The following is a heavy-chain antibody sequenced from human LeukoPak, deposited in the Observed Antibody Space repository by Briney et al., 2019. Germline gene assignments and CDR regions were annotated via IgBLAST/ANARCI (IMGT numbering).Heavy chain of an antibody. CDR1: GFSFSSYA. Sequence: PGGSLRLSCAASGFSFSSYAMSWVRQAPGKGLEWVSAISGSGGRTYYADSVKGRFTISRDNSKNTLYLQMNSLRAEDTAVYYCAKDLALGIVVVPAAPFDYWGQGTLVTVSS. CDR3: AKDLALGIVVVPAAPFDY. D-gene: IGHD2-2*03. V-gene: IGHV3-23*01. CDR2: ISGSGGRT. J-gene: IGHJ4*02.